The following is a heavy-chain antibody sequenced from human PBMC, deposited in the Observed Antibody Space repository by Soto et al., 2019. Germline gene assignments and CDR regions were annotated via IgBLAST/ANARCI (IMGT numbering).Heavy chain of an antibody. CDR3: ARGPPYYYYYGMDV. J-gene: IGHJ6*02. CDR1: GFTFCSHW. CDR2: IKQDGSEK. Sequence: GSLRLSCAASGFTFCSHWMSWVRQASGKGLEWVANIKQDGSEKYYVDSVKGRFTISRDNAKNSLYLQMNSLRAEDTAVYYCARGPPYYYYYGMDVWGQGTTVTVSS. V-gene: IGHV3-7*03.